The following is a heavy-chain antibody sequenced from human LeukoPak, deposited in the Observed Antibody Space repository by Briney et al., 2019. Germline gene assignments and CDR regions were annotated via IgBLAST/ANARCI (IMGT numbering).Heavy chain of an antibody. J-gene: IGHJ4*02. D-gene: IGHD4-11*01. V-gene: IGHV4-59*08. CDR1: GGSISGYY. CDR3: ANYHDYSNFQGAYYLDY. Sequence: SETLSLTCTVSGGSISGYYWSWIRQPPGKGLEWIGNIYYSGSTNYNPSLKSRVTISVDTSKNQFSLKLSSVTAADTAVCYCANYHDYSNFQGAYYLDYWGQGTLVTVSS. CDR2: IYYSGST.